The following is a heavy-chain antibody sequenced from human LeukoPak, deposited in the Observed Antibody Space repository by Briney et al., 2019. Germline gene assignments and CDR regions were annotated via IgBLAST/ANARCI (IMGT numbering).Heavy chain of an antibody. CDR2: INYSGST. CDR3: ARYVVYGSGKYYFDY. Sequence: TETLSLTCTVSGGSVSSTTYYWSWIRQPPGKGLEWIASINYSGSTYYNPSLKSRVTISVDTSENQFSLKLSSVTAADTAVYYCARYVVYGSGKYYFDYWGQGTLVTVSS. D-gene: IGHD3-10*01. V-gene: IGHV4-39*01. J-gene: IGHJ4*02. CDR1: GGSVSSTTYY.